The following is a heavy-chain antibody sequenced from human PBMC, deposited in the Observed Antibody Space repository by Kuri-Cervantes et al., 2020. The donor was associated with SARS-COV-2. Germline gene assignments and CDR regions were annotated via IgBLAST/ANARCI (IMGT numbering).Heavy chain of an antibody. Sequence: GESLKISCKGSGYSFTSYWIGWVRQMPGKGLEWMGIIYPGDSDTRYSPSFQGQVTISADKSISTAYLQWSSLKASATAMYYCATHQNIVVVPAAIPDAFDIWGQGTMVTVSS. CDR1: GYSFTSYW. V-gene: IGHV5-51*01. J-gene: IGHJ3*02. D-gene: IGHD2-2*01. CDR3: ATHQNIVVVPAAIPDAFDI. CDR2: IYPGDSDT.